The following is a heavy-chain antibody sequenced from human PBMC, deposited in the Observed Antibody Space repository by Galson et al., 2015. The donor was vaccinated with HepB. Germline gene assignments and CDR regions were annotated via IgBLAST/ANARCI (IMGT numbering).Heavy chain of an antibody. CDR1: GFSLSTSGLG. V-gene: IGHV2-70*01. J-gene: IGHJ4*02. Sequence: PQLVTPTQTLTLTCPFSGFSLSTSGLGVSWIRQQPGKALEWLPLIGWGDDKYYSTSLKTRLTISKDTSKNQVVLTMTNMDPVDTATYYCARIPVVRGGHNHFDYWGQGTLVTVSS. CDR2: IGWGDDK. CDR3: ARIPVVRGGHNHFDY. D-gene: IGHD3-10*01.